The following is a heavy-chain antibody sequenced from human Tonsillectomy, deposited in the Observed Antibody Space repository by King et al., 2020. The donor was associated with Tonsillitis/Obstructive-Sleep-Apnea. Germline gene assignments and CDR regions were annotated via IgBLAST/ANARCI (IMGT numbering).Heavy chain of an antibody. D-gene: IGHD6-25*01. Sequence: VQLVESGGGVVQPGRSLRLSCAASGFTFSSNGMHWVRQAPGKGLEWVAVISYDGSNKYYADSVKGRFTISRDNSKNTLYLQMNSLRAEDTAVYYCAKDRSSGGGFDYWGQGTLVTVSS. CDR3: AKDRSSGGGFDY. J-gene: IGHJ4*02. CDR1: GFTFSSNG. V-gene: IGHV3-30*18. CDR2: ISYDGSNK.